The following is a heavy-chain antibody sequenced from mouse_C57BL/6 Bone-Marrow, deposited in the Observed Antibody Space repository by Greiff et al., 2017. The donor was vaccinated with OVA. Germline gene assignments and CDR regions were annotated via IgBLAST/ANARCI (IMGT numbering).Heavy chain of an antibody. CDR3: TALYYYGSSPFAY. J-gene: IGHJ3*01. D-gene: IGHD1-1*01. CDR1: GFTFSNYW. Sequence: DVKLQESGGGLVQPGGSMKLSCVASGFTFSNYWMNWVRQSPEKGLEWVAQIRLKSDNYATHYAESVKGRFTISRDDSKSSVYLQMNNLRAEDTGIYYCTALYYYGSSPFAYWGQGTLVTVSA. CDR2: IRLKSDNYAT. V-gene: IGHV6-3*01.